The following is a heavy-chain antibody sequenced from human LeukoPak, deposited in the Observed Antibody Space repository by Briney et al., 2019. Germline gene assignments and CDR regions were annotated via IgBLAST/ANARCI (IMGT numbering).Heavy chain of an antibody. V-gene: IGHV4-39*07. CDR2: IYYSGST. CDR3: GSYDILTGAFDY. CDR1: GGSISSSSYY. Sequence: PSETLSLTCTVSGGSISSSSYYWGWIRQPPGKRLEWIGSIYYSGSTYYNPSLKSRVTISVDTSKNQFSLKLSSVTAADTAVYYCGSYDILTGAFDYWGQGTLVTVSS. J-gene: IGHJ4*02. D-gene: IGHD3-9*01.